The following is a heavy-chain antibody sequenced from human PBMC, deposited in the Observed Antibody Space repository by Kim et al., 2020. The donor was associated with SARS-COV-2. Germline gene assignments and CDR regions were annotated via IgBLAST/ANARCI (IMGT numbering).Heavy chain of an antibody. V-gene: IGHV3-48*02. J-gene: IGHJ4*02. CDR2: ISGDSTTI. D-gene: IGHD6-13*01. Sequence: GGSLRLSCAASGFNFSPYPMTWVRQAPGKGLDWVSYISGDSTTIYYAESVKGRFTISRDNAKNSLYLQMNSLREEDTAVYYCARDMVITGADDSWGQGTQVTVSS. CDR1: GFNFSPYP. CDR3: ARDMVITGADDS.